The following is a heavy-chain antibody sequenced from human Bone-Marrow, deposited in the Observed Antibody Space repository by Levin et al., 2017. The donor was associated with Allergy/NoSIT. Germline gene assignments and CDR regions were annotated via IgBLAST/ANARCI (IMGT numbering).Heavy chain of an antibody. CDR3: ARDTNPRQYYDSGAYYDAFDI. J-gene: IGHJ3*02. D-gene: IGHD3-22*01. Sequence: GGSLRLSCAASEFTFSNYWMTWVRQAPGKGLEWVANIRKDGSQINYLDSVKGRFTISRDNAQNSLYLQMNSLRSEDTAVYYCARDTNPRQYYDSGAYYDAFDIWGHGTTVTVSS. CDR1: EFTFSNYW. V-gene: IGHV3-7*01. CDR2: IRKDGSQI.